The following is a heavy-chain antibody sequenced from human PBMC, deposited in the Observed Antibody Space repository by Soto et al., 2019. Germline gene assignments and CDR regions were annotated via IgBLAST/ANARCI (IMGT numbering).Heavy chain of an antibody. Sequence: SETLSLTCTVSGGSVSSGSYYWSWIRQPPGKGLEWIGYIYYSGSTNYNPSLKSRVTISVDTSKNQFSLKLSSVTAADTAVYYCARVFSGIAVAGAIIYYFDYWGQGTLLTVSS. CDR1: GGSVSSGSYY. V-gene: IGHV4-61*01. CDR3: ARVFSGIAVAGAIIYYFDY. D-gene: IGHD6-19*01. J-gene: IGHJ4*02. CDR2: IYYSGST.